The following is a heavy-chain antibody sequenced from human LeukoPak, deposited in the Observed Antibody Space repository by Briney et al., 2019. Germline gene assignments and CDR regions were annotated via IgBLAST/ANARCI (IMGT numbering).Heavy chain of an antibody. V-gene: IGHV3-43*02. J-gene: IGHJ5*02. CDR3: AKEGEWELLGWFDP. Sequence: GGSLRLSCTASGFTFSTYSMNWVRQAPGKGLEWVSLISGDGGSTYYADSVKGRFTISRDNSKNSLYLQMNSLRTEDTALYYCAKEGEWELLGWFDPWGQGTLVTVSS. CDR1: GFTFSTYS. D-gene: IGHD1-26*01. CDR2: ISGDGGST.